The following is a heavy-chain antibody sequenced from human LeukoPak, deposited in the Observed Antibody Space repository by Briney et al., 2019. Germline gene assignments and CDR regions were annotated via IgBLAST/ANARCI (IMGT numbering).Heavy chain of an antibody. CDR2: IYYSGST. J-gene: IGHJ4*02. V-gene: IGHV4-59*01. CDR3: ATVAVIRGVTYFDY. Sequence: SETLSLTCTVSGGSISSYYWSWIRQPPGKGLEWIGYIYYSGSTNYNPSLKSRVTISVDTSKNQFSLKLRSVTAADTAVYYCATVAVIRGVTYFDYWGQGTLVTVS. D-gene: IGHD3-10*01. CDR1: GGSISSYY.